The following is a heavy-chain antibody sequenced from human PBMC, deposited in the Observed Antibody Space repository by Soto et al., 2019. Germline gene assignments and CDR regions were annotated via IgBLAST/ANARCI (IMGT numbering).Heavy chain of an antibody. V-gene: IGHV4-4*02. Sequence: PSETLSLTCAVSGGSISSTDWGGWVRQPPGKGLEWIGEIYHGGSTNYNPSLKSRVTISVDRSKNQFSLKLTSVTAADTAVYYCASSKSGGSYYFDYWGQGTLVTVSS. CDR3: ASSKSGGSYYFDY. CDR1: GGSISSTDW. J-gene: IGHJ4*02. D-gene: IGHD1-26*01. CDR2: IYHGGST.